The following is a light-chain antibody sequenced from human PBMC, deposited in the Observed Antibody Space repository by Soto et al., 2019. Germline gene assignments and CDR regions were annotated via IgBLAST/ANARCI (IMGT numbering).Light chain of an antibody. Sequence: QSALTQPASVSGSPGQSITISCTGTSSDVGYYNSVSWYQRHPGRVPKLIIYDVSSRPSGVSSRFSGFKSGNTASLTISGLQAEDEADYYCSSYPSSETHVLFGGGTQLTV. CDR1: SSDVGYYNS. V-gene: IGLV2-14*03. J-gene: IGLJ7*01. CDR3: SSYPSSETHVL. CDR2: DVS.